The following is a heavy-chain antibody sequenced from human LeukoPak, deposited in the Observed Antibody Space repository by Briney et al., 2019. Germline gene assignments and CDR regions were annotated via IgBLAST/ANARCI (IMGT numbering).Heavy chain of an antibody. CDR2: IYTSGST. J-gene: IGHJ4*02. CDR1: GGSISSSSYY. D-gene: IGHD3-10*01. Sequence: SETLSLTCTVSGGSISSSSYYWSWIRQPAGKGLEWIGRIYTSGSTNYNPSLKSRVTMSVDTSKNQFSLKLSSVTAADTAVYYCAREVDYYGSGSLDYWGQGTLVTVSS. CDR3: AREVDYYGSGSLDY. V-gene: IGHV4-61*02.